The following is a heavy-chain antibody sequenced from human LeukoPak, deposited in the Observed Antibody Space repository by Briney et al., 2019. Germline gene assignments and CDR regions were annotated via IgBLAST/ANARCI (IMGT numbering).Heavy chain of an antibody. J-gene: IGHJ6*02. CDR1: GGTFSRYA. CDR3: ATSLIPFYYGSGDYYYGMDV. CDR2: IIPIFGTA. Sequence: ASVKVSCKASGGTFSRYAISWVRQAPGQGLEWMGGIIPIFGTANHAQKFQGRVTITADESTSTAYMELSSLRSEDTAVYYCATSLIPFYYGSGDYYYGMDVWGQGTTVTVSS. V-gene: IGHV1-69*13. D-gene: IGHD3-10*01.